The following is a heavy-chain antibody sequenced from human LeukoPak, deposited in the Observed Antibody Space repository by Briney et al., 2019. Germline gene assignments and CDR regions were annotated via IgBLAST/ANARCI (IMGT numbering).Heavy chain of an antibody. J-gene: IGHJ4*02. D-gene: IGHD2-15*01. CDR1: GFTFSSYA. CDR3: ARGPPRLVVVVAAKRR. Sequence: GGSLRLSCAASGFTFSSYAMHWVRQAPGKGLEWVAVISYDGSNKYYADSVKGRFTISRDNSKNTLYLQMNSLRAEDTAVYYCARGPPRLVVVVAAKRRWGQGTLVTVSS. V-gene: IGHV3-30-3*01. CDR2: ISYDGSNK.